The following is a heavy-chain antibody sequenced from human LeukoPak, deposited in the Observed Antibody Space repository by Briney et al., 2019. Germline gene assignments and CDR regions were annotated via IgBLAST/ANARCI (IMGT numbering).Heavy chain of an antibody. CDR2: IIPIFGTA. D-gene: IGHD2-2*01. CDR1: GGTFTSYA. V-gene: IGHV1-69*06. Sequence: SVTVSCKASGGTFTSYAISWVRQAPGQGLEWKGGIIPIFGTANYEQEFQGRVTIAADKSTSTAYMELSSLRSEDTAVYYCASDIIVVVPAANPYYYYGMDVWGKGTTVTVSS. J-gene: IGHJ6*04. CDR3: ASDIIVVVPAANPYYYYGMDV.